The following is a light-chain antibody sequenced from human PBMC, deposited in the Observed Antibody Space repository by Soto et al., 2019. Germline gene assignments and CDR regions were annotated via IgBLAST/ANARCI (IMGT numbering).Light chain of an antibody. V-gene: IGKV1-39*01. CDR1: QSISNF. CDR3: QQSHSTPPA. CDR2: AAS. J-gene: IGKJ1*01. Sequence: DIQMTQSPSSLSASVGDRVTITCRASQSISNFLNWYQQRQGQVPKLLIYAASTLHTGVPSRFSRSRSGTDFTLTITSLQPEYFTTYYCQQSHSTPPAFSQGTKVYIK.